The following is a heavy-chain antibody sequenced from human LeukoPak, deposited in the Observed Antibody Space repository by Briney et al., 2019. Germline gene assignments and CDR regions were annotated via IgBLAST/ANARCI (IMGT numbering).Heavy chain of an antibody. CDR3: AMIIAAVY. CDR2: IYGGGGT. J-gene: IGHJ4*02. V-gene: IGHV3-53*05. CDR1: GFTFSSYW. Sequence: GGSLRLSCAASGFTFSSYWMSWVRQAPGKGLEWVSVIYGGGGTYYADSVKGRFTISRDSSKNTLYLQVNSLRLEDTAVYYCAMIIAAVYWGQGTLVTVSS. D-gene: IGHD6-13*01.